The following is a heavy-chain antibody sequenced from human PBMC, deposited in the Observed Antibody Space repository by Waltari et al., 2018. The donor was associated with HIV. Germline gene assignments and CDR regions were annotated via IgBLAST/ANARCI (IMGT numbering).Heavy chain of an antibody. D-gene: IGHD6-19*01. CDR1: GYTFTSYG. CDR3: ASSQPTSGWIFFDY. Sequence: QVQIVQSGAEVEKPGASVKVSCKASGYTFTSYGIHWVRQAPGEGLEWMGGINTGSGNTKLSQNFQGRVTITRDTAASTAYMELSYLRAEDTAVYYCASSQPTSGWIFFDYWGQGTLVTVSS. J-gene: IGHJ4*02. CDR2: INTGSGNT. V-gene: IGHV1-3*04.